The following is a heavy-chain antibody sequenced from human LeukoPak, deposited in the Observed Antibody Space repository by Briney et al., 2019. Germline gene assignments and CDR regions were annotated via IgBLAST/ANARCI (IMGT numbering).Heavy chain of an antibody. CDR1: GGSISSYY. D-gene: IGHD3-22*01. CDR3: ARRLTYYDSSGYYDY. Sequence: PSETLSLTCTVSGGSISSYYWSWIRQPAGKGLEWIGRIYTSGSTGYNPSLKSRVTMSVDTSKNQFSLKLSSVTAADTAVYYCARRLTYYDSSGYYDYWGQGTLVTVSS. CDR2: IYTSGST. J-gene: IGHJ4*02. V-gene: IGHV4-4*07.